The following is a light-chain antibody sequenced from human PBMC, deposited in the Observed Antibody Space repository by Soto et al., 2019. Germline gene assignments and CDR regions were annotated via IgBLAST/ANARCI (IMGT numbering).Light chain of an antibody. J-gene: IGKJ4*01. Sequence: DIQMTQSPSSLSASVGVRVTIACQSSHDVSRNLNWFQQKPGEAPKLLIYDASNLERGVPSRFNGSGSGTDFTLTISSLQPIVVATYYCKQYNSMLSFGGGTDVEMK. V-gene: IGKV1-33*01. CDR2: DAS. CDR3: KQYNSMLS. CDR1: HDVSRN.